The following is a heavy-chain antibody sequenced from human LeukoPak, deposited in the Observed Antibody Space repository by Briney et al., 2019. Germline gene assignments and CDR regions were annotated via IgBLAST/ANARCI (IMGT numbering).Heavy chain of an antibody. D-gene: IGHD2-15*01. J-gene: IGHJ4*03. CDR3: ARWVPGYCSGGSCYVDN. CDR1: GFTFSSYS. Sequence: GGSLRLSCAASGFTFSSYSMNWVRQAPGKGLEWVSSISSSSSYIYYADSVNGRFTIARDNAKNSLYLQMNSLRAEDTAVYYCARWVPGYCSGGSCYVDNSGQGTLGTLSS. CDR2: ISSSSSYI. V-gene: IGHV3-21*01.